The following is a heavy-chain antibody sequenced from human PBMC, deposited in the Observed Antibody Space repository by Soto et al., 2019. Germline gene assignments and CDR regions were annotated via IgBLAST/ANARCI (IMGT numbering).Heavy chain of an antibody. CDR1: GGTFSGYD. CDR3: ASLRSKLFGVVTPYYYYGMDV. CDR2: INHSGST. Sequence: SETLSLTCAVYGGTFSGYDWSWIRPTPGKGLEWIGEINHSGSTNYNPSLKSRVTISVDTSKNQFSLKLRSVTAADTAVYYCASLRSKLFGVVTPYYYYGMDVWGQGTTVTVSS. V-gene: IGHV4-34*01. J-gene: IGHJ6*02. D-gene: IGHD3-3*01.